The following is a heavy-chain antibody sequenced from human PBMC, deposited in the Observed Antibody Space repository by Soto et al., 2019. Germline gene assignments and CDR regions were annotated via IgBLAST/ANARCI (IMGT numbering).Heavy chain of an antibody. D-gene: IGHD6-13*01. Sequence: EVQLVESGGGLVQPGGSLRLSCAASGFTFSSYWMHWVRQAPGKGLVWVSRINSDGSSTSYAYSVKGRFTISRDNAKNTLYLQMNSLRAEDTAVYYCAREIAAAGTGVRYFDYWGQGTLVTVSS. V-gene: IGHV3-74*01. CDR2: INSDGSST. CDR3: AREIAAAGTGVRYFDY. J-gene: IGHJ4*02. CDR1: GFTFSSYW.